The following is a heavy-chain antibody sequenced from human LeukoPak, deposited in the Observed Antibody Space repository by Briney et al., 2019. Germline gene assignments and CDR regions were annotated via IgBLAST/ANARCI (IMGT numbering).Heavy chain of an antibody. CDR1: GYTFTSYY. CDR2: INPSGGST. J-gene: IGHJ5*02. V-gene: IGHV1-46*01. D-gene: IGHD2-15*01. CDR3: ARDLSCSGGSCYRDSWFDP. Sequence: ASVKVSCKASGYTFTSYYMHWVRQAPGQGLEWMGIINPSGGSTSYAQKFQGRVTMTRDTSTSTVYMELSSLRSEDTAVYYCARDLSCSGGSCYRDSWFDPGGQGTLVTVSS.